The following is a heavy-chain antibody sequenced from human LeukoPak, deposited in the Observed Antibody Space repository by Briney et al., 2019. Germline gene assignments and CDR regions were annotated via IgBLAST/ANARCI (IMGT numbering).Heavy chain of an antibody. CDR1: GFTFSSYA. Sequence: GGSLRLSCAASGFTFSSYAMSWVRQAPGKGLEWVSAISGSGGSTYYADSVKGRFTISRDNSKNTLYLQMNSLRAEDTAVYYCAGYCGGDCFSPYYYYYYMDVWGKGTTITVSS. CDR3: AGYCGGDCFSPYYYYYYMDV. CDR2: ISGSGGST. D-gene: IGHD2-21*01. J-gene: IGHJ6*03. V-gene: IGHV3-23*01.